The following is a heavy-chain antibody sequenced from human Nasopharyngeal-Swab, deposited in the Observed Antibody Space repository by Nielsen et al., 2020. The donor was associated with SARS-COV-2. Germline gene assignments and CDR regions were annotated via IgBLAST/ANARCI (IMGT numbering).Heavy chain of an antibody. CDR3: ARRNPWGWDFDY. V-gene: IGHV3-48*04. D-gene: IGHD3-16*01. CDR1: GFTLDTYS. Sequence: GRSLRLSCEASGFTLDTYSINWVRQAPGKGLEWVSYISSSRTTIYYADSVKGRFTISRDDAKNSLYLQMNSLKVDDTAVYYCARRNPWGWDFDYWGQGTLVTVSS. CDR2: ISSSRTTI. J-gene: IGHJ4*02.